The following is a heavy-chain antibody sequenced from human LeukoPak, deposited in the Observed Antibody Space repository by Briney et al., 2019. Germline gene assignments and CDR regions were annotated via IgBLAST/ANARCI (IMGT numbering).Heavy chain of an antibody. CDR3: AKVGSYDSSGYYFSD. CDR2: IYHSGGN. CDR1: GGSISSHY. D-gene: IGHD3-22*01. J-gene: IGHJ4*02. V-gene: IGHV4-59*11. Sequence: SGTLSLTCSVPGGSISSHYWSWIRQPPGKALEWIGYIYHSGGNRYNPSLKSRVTISLDTSKNQLSLQLSSVTAADTAVYYCAKVGSYDSSGYYFSDWGQGTLVTVSS.